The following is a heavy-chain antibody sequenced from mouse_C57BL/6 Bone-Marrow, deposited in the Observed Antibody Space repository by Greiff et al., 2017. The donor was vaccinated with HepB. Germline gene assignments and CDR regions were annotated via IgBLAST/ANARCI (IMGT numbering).Heavy chain of an antibody. D-gene: IGHD1-1*01. V-gene: IGHV1-55*01. CDR3: ARDHYGSSYQFAY. CDR1: GYTFTSYW. CDR2: IYPGSGST. Sequence: QVQLQQPGAELVKPGASVKMSCKASGYTFTSYWITWVKQRPGQGLEWIGDIYPGSGSTNYNEKFKSKATLTVDTSSSTAYMKLSSLTSEDSAVYYCARDHYGSSYQFAYWGQGTLVTVSA. J-gene: IGHJ3*01.